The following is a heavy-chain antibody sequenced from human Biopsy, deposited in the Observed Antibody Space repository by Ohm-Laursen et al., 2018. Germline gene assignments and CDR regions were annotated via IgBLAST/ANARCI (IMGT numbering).Heavy chain of an antibody. Sequence: ASVKVSCKTSGYTFTGYFLHWVRQVPGQGLEWMGWIHPNSGTTKIAENFQGSVTMTRDTSITTAYLDLTRLTSDDTAVYFCAKGQDLTAGAEYFQYWGQGALITVSS. CDR1: GYTFTGYF. CDR3: AKGQDLTAGAEYFQY. J-gene: IGHJ1*01. D-gene: IGHD3-9*01. CDR2: IHPNSGTT. V-gene: IGHV1-2*04.